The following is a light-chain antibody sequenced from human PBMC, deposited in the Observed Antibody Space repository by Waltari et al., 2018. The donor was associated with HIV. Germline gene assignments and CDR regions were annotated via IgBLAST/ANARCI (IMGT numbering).Light chain of an antibody. CDR3: SSFAPTNKFYVL. Sequence: QSPLTPPPSASGSPGQSVTISCTGTSSDIGGYNYVSWYQQHPGKAPKPIMTEVTKRPSGVPDRFSGSKSGNTASLTVSGLQADDEALYYCSSFAPTNKFYVLFGGGTTLTVL. CDR2: EVT. J-gene: IGLJ2*01. V-gene: IGLV2-8*01. CDR1: SSDIGGYNY.